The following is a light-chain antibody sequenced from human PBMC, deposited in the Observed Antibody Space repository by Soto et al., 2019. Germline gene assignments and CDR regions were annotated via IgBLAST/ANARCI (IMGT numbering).Light chain of an antibody. J-gene: IGLJ2*01. V-gene: IGLV2-8*01. Sequence: QSVLTQPPSASGSPGQSVTISCTGTSSDVGGHNYVSWYQQHPGKAPKLMIYEVIKRPSGVPDRFSGSKSGSTASLTVSGLQAEDEADYFCSSYAGTNNYVVFGGGTKLTVL. CDR3: SSYAGTNNYVV. CDR1: SSDVGGHNY. CDR2: EVI.